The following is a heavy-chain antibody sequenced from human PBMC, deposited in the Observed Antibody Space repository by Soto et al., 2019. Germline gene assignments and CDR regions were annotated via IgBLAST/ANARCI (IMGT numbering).Heavy chain of an antibody. Sequence: QVQLVESGGGVVQPGRSLRLSCAASGFTFSSYAMHWVRQAPGKGLEWVAVISYDGSNKYYADSVKGRFTISRDNSKNTLYLQMNSLRAEDTAVYYCAREKVDFWSGYYAYYYYYGMDVWGQGTTVTVSS. D-gene: IGHD3-3*01. CDR1: GFTFSSYA. V-gene: IGHV3-30-3*01. CDR3: AREKVDFWSGYYAYYYYYGMDV. CDR2: ISYDGSNK. J-gene: IGHJ6*02.